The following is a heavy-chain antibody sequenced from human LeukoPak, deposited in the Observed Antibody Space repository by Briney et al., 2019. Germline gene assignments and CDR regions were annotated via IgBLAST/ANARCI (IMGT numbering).Heavy chain of an antibody. CDR3: ARRPSYDFWSGYYGVDGLDV. Sequence: RGESLKISCKTSGYRFVSHWIVWVRQMPGKGLEWLGIIYPGDSDTRYSPSFQGQVTISADKSISTACLQWSSLRASDTAMYYCARRPSYDFWSGYYGVDGLDVWGQGTMVTVSS. V-gene: IGHV5-51*01. CDR1: GYRFVSHW. D-gene: IGHD3-3*01. CDR2: IYPGDSDT. J-gene: IGHJ3*01.